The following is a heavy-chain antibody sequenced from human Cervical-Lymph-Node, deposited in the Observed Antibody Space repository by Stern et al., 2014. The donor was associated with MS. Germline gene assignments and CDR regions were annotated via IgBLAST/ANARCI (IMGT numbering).Heavy chain of an antibody. CDR1: GGSISSDNYY. CDR2: IYYSGTT. J-gene: IGHJ6*02. Sequence: VQLVESGPGLVKPSQTLSLTCTVSGGSISSDNYYWTWIRQHPGQGLDWIGHIYYSGTTYYNPSLKSRVSITVDTSKNLFSLRLSSVTAADTAVYYCARDHFTTSLDVWGHGTTVTVS. CDR3: ARDHFTTSLDV. V-gene: IGHV4-31*03. D-gene: IGHD2-2*01.